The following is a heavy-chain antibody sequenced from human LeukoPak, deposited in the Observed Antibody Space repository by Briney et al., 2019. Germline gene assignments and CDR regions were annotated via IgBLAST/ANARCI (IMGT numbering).Heavy chain of an antibody. CDR1: GYTFTSYD. J-gene: IGHJ4*02. CDR3: ARGLGDGDVFDY. V-gene: IGHV1-8*03. CDR2: MNPNSGNT. Sequence: GASVKVSCKASGYTFTSYDINLVRQATGQGLEWMGWMNPNSGNTGYAQKFQGRVTITRNTSISTAYMELSSLRSEDTAVYYCARGLGDGDVFDYWGQGTLVTVSS. D-gene: IGHD4-17*01.